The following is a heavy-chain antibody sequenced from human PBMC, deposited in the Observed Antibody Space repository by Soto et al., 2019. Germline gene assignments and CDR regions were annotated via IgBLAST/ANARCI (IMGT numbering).Heavy chain of an antibody. CDR3: ARQHSFIWDS. V-gene: IGHV5-51*01. Sequence: GESLKISCKAVGYNFGSAWIGWVRQRPGKGLEGMGLLKPGTSAIRYRPPFRGQVAPSADEAVTAAYLRWSGLQASDSGMYYCARQHSFIWDSWGQGTLVTVSS. J-gene: IGHJ4*02. CDR1: GYNFGSAW. CDR2: LKPGTSAI. D-gene: IGHD2-15*01.